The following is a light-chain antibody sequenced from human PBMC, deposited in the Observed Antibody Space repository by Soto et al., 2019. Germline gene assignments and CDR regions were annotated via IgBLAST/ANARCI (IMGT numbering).Light chain of an antibody. CDR1: QSIRSN. CDR2: GAS. V-gene: IGKV3-15*01. CDR3: QQYNNWWT. J-gene: IGKJ1*01. Sequence: EIVMTQSPATLSVSPGERATLSCRASQSIRSNLAWYQQKPGQAPRLLIYGASTRATGIPARFSGNGSETEFTLTITSLQSEDFAVYYCQQYNNWWTFGQGTKVEIK.